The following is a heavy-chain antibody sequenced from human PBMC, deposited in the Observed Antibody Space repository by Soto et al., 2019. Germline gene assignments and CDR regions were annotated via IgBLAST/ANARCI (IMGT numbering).Heavy chain of an antibody. V-gene: IGHV1-3*01. CDR3: ARVGMVRGVIKHYYYYYGMDV. Sequence: ASVKVSCKASGYTFTSYAMHWVRQAPGQRLEWMGWINAGNGNTKYSQKFKGRVTITRDTSASTAYMEQSSLRSEDTAVYYCARVGMVRGVIKHYYYYYGMDVWGQGTTVTVSS. CDR1: GYTFTSYA. J-gene: IGHJ6*02. CDR2: INAGNGNT. D-gene: IGHD3-10*01.